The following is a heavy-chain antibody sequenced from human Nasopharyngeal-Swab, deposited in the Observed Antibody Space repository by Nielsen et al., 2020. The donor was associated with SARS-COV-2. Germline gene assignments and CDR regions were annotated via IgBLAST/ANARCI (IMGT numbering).Heavy chain of an antibody. CDR1: GGSISSGGYY. CDR2: IYYSGST. J-gene: IGHJ6*03. Sequence: SETLSLTCTVSGGSISSGGYYWSWIRQHPGKGLEWIGYIYYSGSTYYNPSLKSRVTISVDTSMTAADTAVYYCARVGFLYYYMDVWGKGTTVTVSS. V-gene: IGHV4-31*03. D-gene: IGHD1-26*01. CDR3: ARVGFLYYYMDV.